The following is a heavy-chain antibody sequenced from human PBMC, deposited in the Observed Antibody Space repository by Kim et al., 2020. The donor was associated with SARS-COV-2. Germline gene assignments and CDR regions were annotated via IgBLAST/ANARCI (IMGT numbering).Heavy chain of an antibody. CDR3: ARGDYGDYPLYYYYYGMDV. CDR2: ISSSGSTI. D-gene: IGHD4-17*01. J-gene: IGHJ6*02. CDR1: GFTFSDYY. Sequence: GGSRRLSCAASGFTFSDYYMSWIRQAPGKGLEWVSYISSSGSTIYYADSVKGRFTISRDNAKNSLYLQMNSLRAEDTAVYYCARGDYGDYPLYYYYYGMDVWGQGTTVTVSS. V-gene: IGHV3-11*04.